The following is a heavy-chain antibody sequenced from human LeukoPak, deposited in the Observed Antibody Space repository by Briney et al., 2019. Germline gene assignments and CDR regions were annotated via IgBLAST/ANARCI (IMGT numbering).Heavy chain of an antibody. CDR2: IYPGDSDT. CDR3: ARSYSGYDSHFDH. V-gene: IGHV5-51*01. D-gene: IGHD5-12*01. Sequence: GESLKISCKGSGYSFTSYWIGWVRQMPGKGLEWMGIIYPGDSDTRYSPSFQGQVTISADKSINTAYLQWCSLKASDTAMYYCARSYSGYDSHFDHWGQGTLVTVSS. CDR1: GYSFTSYW. J-gene: IGHJ4*02.